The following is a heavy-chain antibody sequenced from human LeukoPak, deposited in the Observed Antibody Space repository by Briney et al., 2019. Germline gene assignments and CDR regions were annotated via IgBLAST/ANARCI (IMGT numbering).Heavy chain of an antibody. V-gene: IGHV3-74*01. D-gene: IGHD4-23*01. CDR2: IASDGSST. J-gene: IGHJ4*02. CDR3: ARGRPHGNDY. Sequence: ETLSLTCAVSGGSISSSYWMNWVRQAPGKGLVWVSRIASDGSSTTYADSVKGRFSISRDNAKNTLYLQMNSLRVEDTAVYYCARGRPHGNDYWGQGTLVTVSS. CDR1: GGSISSSYW.